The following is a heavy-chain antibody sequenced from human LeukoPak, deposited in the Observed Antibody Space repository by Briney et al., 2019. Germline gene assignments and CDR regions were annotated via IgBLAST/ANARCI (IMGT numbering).Heavy chain of an antibody. D-gene: IGHD3-3*01. V-gene: IGHV3-48*03. CDR1: GFTFSSNE. J-gene: IGHJ4*02. Sequence: GGSLRLSCAASGFTFSSNELNWVRQAPGKGLEWVSYISYRGSTIYYADSVKGRFTISRDNAKNSLYLQMNSLRAEDTATYYCYYAGYWGQGTLVTVSS. CDR3: YYAGY. CDR2: ISYRGSTI.